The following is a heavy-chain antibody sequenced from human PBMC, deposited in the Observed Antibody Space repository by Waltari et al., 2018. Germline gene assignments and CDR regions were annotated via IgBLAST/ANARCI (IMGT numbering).Heavy chain of an antibody. V-gene: IGHV4-34*01. D-gene: IGHD3-22*01. J-gene: IGHJ4*02. CDR2: INHSGST. CDR1: GGSFSGYY. Sequence: QVQLQQWGAGLLKPSETLSLTCAVYGGSFSGYYWSWIRQPPGKGLEWIGEINHSGSTNYNPSLKSRVTISVDTSKNQFSLKLSSVTAADTAVYYCALEGDSSGYYRVDYWGQGTLVTVSS. CDR3: ALEGDSSGYYRVDY.